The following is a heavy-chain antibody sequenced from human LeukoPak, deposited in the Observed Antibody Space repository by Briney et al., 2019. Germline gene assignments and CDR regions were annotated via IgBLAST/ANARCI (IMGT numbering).Heavy chain of an antibody. Sequence: GGSLRLSCAASGFTFSSYAMSWVRQAPGKGLEWVSGTSGSGGSTYYADSVKGRLTISRDNSKNTLYLQMNSLRAEDTAVYYCAKSRGYSYGYPFDYWGQGTLVTVSS. CDR1: GFTFSSYA. J-gene: IGHJ4*02. V-gene: IGHV3-23*01. D-gene: IGHD5-18*01. CDR3: AKSRGYSYGYPFDY. CDR2: TSGSGGST.